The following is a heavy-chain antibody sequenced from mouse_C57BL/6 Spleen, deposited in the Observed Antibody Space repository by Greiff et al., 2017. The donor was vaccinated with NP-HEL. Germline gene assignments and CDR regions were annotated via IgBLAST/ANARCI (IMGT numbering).Heavy chain of an antibody. J-gene: IGHJ1*03. Sequence: VQLQQSGAELAKPGASVKLSCKASGYTFTSYWMHWVKQRPGQGLEWIGYINPSSGYTKYNQKFKDKATLTADKSSSTAYMQLSSLTYEDSAVYYCARRGFITTVVATGWYFDVWGTGTTVTVSS. V-gene: IGHV1-7*01. D-gene: IGHD1-1*01. CDR3: ARRGFITTVVATGWYFDV. CDR2: INPSSGYT. CDR1: GYTFTSYW.